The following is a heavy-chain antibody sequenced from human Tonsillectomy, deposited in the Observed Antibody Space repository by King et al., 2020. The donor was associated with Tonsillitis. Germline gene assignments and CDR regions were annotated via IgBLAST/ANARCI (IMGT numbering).Heavy chain of an antibody. V-gene: IGHV1-2*02. J-gene: IGHJ4*02. CDR2: INPKTGVT. D-gene: IGHD2-2*01. CDR3: ASQFCTTTSCHVDY. Sequence: QLVQSGAEVRKPGASVKVSCTVSGYTFIDYYIHWVRQAPGQGLEWMGWINPKTGVTNSAQRFQGRVTLTRDSSINTAYMQLTSLRSDDTALYYCASQFCTTTSCHVDYWGQGTLVTVSS. CDR1: GYTFIDYY.